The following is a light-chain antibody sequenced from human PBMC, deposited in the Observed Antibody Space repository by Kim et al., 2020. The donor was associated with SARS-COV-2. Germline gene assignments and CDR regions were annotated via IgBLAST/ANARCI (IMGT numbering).Light chain of an antibody. CDR1: SLRNYY. Sequence: SSELTQDPAVSVALGQTVRTTCQGDSLRNYYASWYQQRPGQAPVLVIYGKYNRPSGIPDRFSGSSSVNTASLTITGAQAEDEADYYCHSRDTSDNHPVFGTGTKVTVL. V-gene: IGLV3-19*01. CDR2: GKY. CDR3: HSRDTSDNHPV. J-gene: IGLJ1*01.